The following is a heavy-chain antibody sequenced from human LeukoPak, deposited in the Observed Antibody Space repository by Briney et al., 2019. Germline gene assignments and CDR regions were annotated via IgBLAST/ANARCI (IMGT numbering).Heavy chain of an antibody. D-gene: IGHD5/OR15-5a*01. Sequence: GGSLRLSCAASGFTFSSYDMHWVRQAPGRGLEWVSAIGIAGDTYYPDSVKGRFTISRENAMYLQLNSLKDGDTAVYYCIRGGIQVSGIDAFDIWGQGTMVTVSS. CDR3: IRGGIQVSGIDAFDI. CDR1: GFTFSSYD. J-gene: IGHJ3*02. CDR2: IGIAGDT. V-gene: IGHV3-13*01.